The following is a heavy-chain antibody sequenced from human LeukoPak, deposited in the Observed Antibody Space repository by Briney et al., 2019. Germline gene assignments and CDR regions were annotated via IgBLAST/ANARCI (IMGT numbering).Heavy chain of an antibody. Sequence: GGSLRLSCATSGVTFSSYAMHWVRQAPGKGLEWVAVISYDGSNEYYADSVKGRFTISRDNSKNTLYLQMNSLRAEDTAVYYCARDRASSQPYYMDVWGKGTTVTVSS. CDR2: ISYDGSNE. CDR3: ARDRASSQPYYMDV. J-gene: IGHJ6*03. CDR1: GVTFSSYA. D-gene: IGHD6-13*01. V-gene: IGHV3-30*01.